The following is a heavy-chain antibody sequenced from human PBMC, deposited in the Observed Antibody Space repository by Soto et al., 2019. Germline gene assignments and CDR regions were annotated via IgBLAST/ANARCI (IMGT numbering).Heavy chain of an antibody. CDR1: GFTFSSYG. V-gene: IGHV3-33*01. CDR2: IWYDGSNK. CDR3: ARWASRWTTVTLGGFQH. D-gene: IGHD4-17*01. Sequence: QVQLVESGGGVVQPGRSLRLSCAASGFTFSSYGMHWVRQAPGKGLEWVAVIWYDGSNKYYADSVKGRFTISRDNSKNTLYLQMNSLRAEDTAVYYCARWASRWTTVTLGGFQHWGQGTLVTVSS. J-gene: IGHJ1*01.